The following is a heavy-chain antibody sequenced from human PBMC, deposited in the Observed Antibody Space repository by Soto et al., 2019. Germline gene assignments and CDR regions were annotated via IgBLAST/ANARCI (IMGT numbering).Heavy chain of an antibody. CDR2: IIPIFGTA. CDR3: ARDKGAGPIAAAGTWKMDV. J-gene: IGHJ6*02. Sequence: GAPVKVSCKVSERTFSGYAFIWVRRAPGQGHEWMGGIIPIFGTANYAQKFQGRVTITADESTSTAYMELSSLRSEDTAVYYCARDKGAGPIAAAGTWKMDVWGQGTTVTVSS. D-gene: IGHD6-13*01. V-gene: IGHV1-69*13. CDR1: ERTFSGYA.